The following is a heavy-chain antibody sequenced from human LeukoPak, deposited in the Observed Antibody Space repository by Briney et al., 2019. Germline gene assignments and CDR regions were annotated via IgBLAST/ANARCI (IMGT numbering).Heavy chain of an antibody. Sequence: GGSLRLSCAASGFTFSSYSMNWVRQAPGKGLEWVSYISSSSSTIYYADSVKGRFTISRDNAKNSLYLQMNSLRAEDTAVYYCAREGFDWLSPPPYYYYGMDVWGQGTTVTVSS. J-gene: IGHJ6*02. CDR2: ISSSSSTI. CDR3: AREGFDWLSPPPYYYYGMDV. D-gene: IGHD3-9*01. V-gene: IGHV3-48*04. CDR1: GFTFSSYS.